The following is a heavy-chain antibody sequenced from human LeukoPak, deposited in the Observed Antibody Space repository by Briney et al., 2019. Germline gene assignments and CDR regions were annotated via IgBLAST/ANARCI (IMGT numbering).Heavy chain of an antibody. Sequence: PSETLSLTCTVSGGSISSYYWSWIRQPPGKGLEWIGYIYTSGSTSYNPSLKSRVTISVDTSKNQFSLKLSSVTAADTAVYYCARSDYYYYYMDVWGKGTTVTVSS. CDR3: ARSDYYYYYMDV. CDR2: IYTSGST. J-gene: IGHJ6*03. V-gene: IGHV4-4*09. CDR1: GGSISSYY.